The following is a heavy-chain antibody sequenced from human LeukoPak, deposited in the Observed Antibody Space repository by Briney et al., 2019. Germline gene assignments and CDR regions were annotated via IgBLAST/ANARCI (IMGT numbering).Heavy chain of an antibody. J-gene: IGHJ4*02. CDR2: IKSKSDGGTI. CDR3: TTGQTSGWYDY. V-gene: IGHV3-15*07. D-gene: IGHD6-19*01. Sequence: NAGGSLRLSCAASGFPFTNTWMNWVRQAPGKGLEWVGRIKSKSDGGTIDYATPVKNRFTISRDDSKTMLYLQMDSLKTEDTAMYYCTTGQTSGWYDYWGQGTLVTVSS. CDR1: GFPFTNTW.